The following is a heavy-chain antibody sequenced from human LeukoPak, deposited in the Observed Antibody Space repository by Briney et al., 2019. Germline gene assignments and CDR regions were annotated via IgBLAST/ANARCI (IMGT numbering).Heavy chain of an antibody. CDR2: IYYSGST. Sequence: PSETLSLTCTVSGGSISNYYWSWIRQPPGKGLEWIGYIYYSGSTNYNPSPKSRVTISVDTSKNQFSLKLSSVTAADTAVYYCARATFVGFDYWGQGTLVTVSS. CDR3: ARATFVGFDY. J-gene: IGHJ4*02. CDR1: GGSISNYY. V-gene: IGHV4-59*01. D-gene: IGHD6-6*01.